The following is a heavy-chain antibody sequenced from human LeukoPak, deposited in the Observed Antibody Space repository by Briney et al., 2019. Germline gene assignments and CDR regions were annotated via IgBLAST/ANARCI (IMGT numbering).Heavy chain of an antibody. CDR1: GFTFSSYA. D-gene: IGHD3-9*01. J-gene: IGHJ4*02. CDR3: ARGTGRITIFSGFDY. CDR2: ISGSGGST. Sequence: GGSLRLSCAASGFTFSSYAMSWVRQAPGKGLEWVSAISGSGGSTYYADSVKGRFTVSRDNSKNTLYLQMNSLRAEDTAVYYCARGTGRITIFSGFDYWGQGTLVTVSS. V-gene: IGHV3-23*01.